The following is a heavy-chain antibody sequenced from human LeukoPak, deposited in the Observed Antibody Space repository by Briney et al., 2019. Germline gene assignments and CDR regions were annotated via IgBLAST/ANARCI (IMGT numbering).Heavy chain of an antibody. J-gene: IGHJ4*02. Sequence: SVKVSCKTSGYTFTGYYMHWVRQAPGQGLEWMGWINPNSGGTNYAQKFQGRVTMTRDTSISTAYMELSRLRSDDTAVYYCARASYYYDSSGYPGYYFDYWGQGTLVTVSS. CDR1: GYTFTGYY. CDR2: INPNSGGT. D-gene: IGHD3-22*01. V-gene: IGHV1-2*02. CDR3: ARASYYYDSSGYPGYYFDY.